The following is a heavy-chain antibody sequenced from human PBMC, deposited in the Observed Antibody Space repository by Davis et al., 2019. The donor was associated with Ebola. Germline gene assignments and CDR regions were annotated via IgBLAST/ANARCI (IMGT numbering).Heavy chain of an antibody. J-gene: IGHJ5*02. D-gene: IGHD6-13*01. CDR1: GASISSYY. CDR3: ARRGTSSWYAGWFDP. V-gene: IGHV4-59*08. CDR2: IYYSGST. Sequence: MPSETLSLTCSVSGASISSYYWSWIRQPPGKGLEWIGYIYYSGSTNYNPSLKSRVTISVDTSKNQFSLKLGSVTAADTAMYYCARRGTSSWYAGWFDPWGQGTLVTVSS.